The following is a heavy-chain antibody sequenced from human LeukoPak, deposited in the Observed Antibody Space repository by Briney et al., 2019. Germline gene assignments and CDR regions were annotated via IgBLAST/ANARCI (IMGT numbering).Heavy chain of an antibody. CDR1: GFTFSSYA. CDR3: AKGPHFQDATY. CDR2: ISGSGGNT. V-gene: IGHV3-23*01. J-gene: IGHJ4*02. D-gene: IGHD2-15*01. Sequence: GGSLRLSCAASGFTFSSYAMSWVRQAPGKGLEWVSAISGSGGNTYYADSVKGRFTISRDNSKNTLFLQMTSLRAEDTAVYYCAKGPHFQDATYWGQGTLVTVSS.